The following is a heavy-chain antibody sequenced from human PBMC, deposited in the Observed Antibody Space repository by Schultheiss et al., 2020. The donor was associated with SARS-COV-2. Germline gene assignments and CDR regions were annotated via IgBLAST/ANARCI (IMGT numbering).Heavy chain of an antibody. J-gene: IGHJ6*02. CDR3: ARGSYQLFWSGDYYYYYGMDV. CDR2: ISYDGSNK. Sequence: GGSLRLSCAASGFTFSSYGMHWVRQAPGKGLEWVAVISYDGSNKYYADSVKGRFTISRDNSKNTLYLQMNSLRAEDTAVYYCARGSYQLFWSGDYYYYYGMDVWGQGTTVTVSS. V-gene: IGHV3-30*03. D-gene: IGHD3-3*01. CDR1: GFTFSSYG.